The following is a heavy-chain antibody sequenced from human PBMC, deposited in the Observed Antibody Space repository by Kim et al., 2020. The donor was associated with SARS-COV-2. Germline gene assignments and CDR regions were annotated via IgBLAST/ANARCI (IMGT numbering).Heavy chain of an antibody. V-gene: IGHV3-23*01. CDR1: GFTFSSYA. CDR3: AKALDYGDYRFDY. J-gene: IGHJ4*02. D-gene: IGHD4-17*01. Sequence: GGSLRLSCAASGFTFSSYAMSWVRQAPGKGLEWVSAISGSGGSTYYADSVKGRFTISRDNTKNTLYLQMNSLRGEDTAVYYCAKALDYGDYRFDYWGQGTLVTVSS. CDR2: ISGSGGST.